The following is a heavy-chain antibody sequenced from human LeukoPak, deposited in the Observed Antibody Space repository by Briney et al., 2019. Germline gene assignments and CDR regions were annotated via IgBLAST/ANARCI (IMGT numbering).Heavy chain of an antibody. CDR1: GFTFSSYG. D-gene: IGHD6-6*01. CDR3: AREESSSSGYYFDY. J-gene: IGHJ4*02. V-gene: IGHV3-21*01. Sequence: GGSLRLSCAASGFTFSSYGIHWVRQAPGKGLEWVSSISSSGSYIYYADSVKGRFTISRDNAKNSLYLQMNSLRAEDTAVYYCAREESSSSGYYFDYWGQGALVTVSS. CDR2: ISSSGSYI.